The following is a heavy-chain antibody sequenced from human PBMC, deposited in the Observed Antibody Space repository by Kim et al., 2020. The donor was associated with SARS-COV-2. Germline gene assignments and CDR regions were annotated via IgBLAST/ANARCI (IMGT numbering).Heavy chain of an antibody. J-gene: IGHJ6*03. Sequence: TPFADSVKGRCTLSRDNSKNTLDLQMNSLRLEDTAVYYCARCDSSYYYMDVWGSGTTVTVSS. D-gene: IGHD4-4*01. CDR2: T. CDR3: ARCDSSYYYMDV. V-gene: IGHV3-53*05.